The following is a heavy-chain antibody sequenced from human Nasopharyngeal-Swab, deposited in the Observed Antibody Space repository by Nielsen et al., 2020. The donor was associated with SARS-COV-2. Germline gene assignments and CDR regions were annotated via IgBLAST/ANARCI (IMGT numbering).Heavy chain of an antibody. CDR3: AKDVTVGGLLWSGGGGMDV. D-gene: IGHD3-10*01. V-gene: IGHV3-30*18. Sequence: GESLKISCAASGFTFSSYGMHWVRQAPGKGLEWVAVISYDGSNKYYADSVKGRFTISRDNSKNSLYLQMNSLRAGGTAVYYCAKDVTVGGLLWSGGGGMDVWGQGTTVTVSS. CDR1: GFTFSSYG. CDR2: ISYDGSNK. J-gene: IGHJ6*02.